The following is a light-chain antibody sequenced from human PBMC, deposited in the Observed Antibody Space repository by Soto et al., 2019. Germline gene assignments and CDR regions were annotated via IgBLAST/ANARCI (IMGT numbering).Light chain of an antibody. Sequence: QSVLTQPASVSGSPGQSITISCTGTSSDVGGYNYVPWYQQHPGKAPKLMIYEVSNRPSGVSNRFSGSKSGNTASLTISGLQAEDEADYYCSSYTSSSTLFGGGTK. CDR3: SSYTSSSTL. V-gene: IGLV2-14*01. CDR2: EVS. J-gene: IGLJ2*01. CDR1: SSDVGGYNY.